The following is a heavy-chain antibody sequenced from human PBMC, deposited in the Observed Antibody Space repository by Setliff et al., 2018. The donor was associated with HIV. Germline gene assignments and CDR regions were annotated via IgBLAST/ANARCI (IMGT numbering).Heavy chain of an antibody. CDR1: GASSSSHY. Sequence: SETLSLTCTVSGASSSSHYWSWIRQPPGKAPEWIGYVYNSGTTKYNPSLKSRVTISVDTSKNQFSLRLNSVTAADTAVYYCARTQPDTIFGVVIFDCWGQGKMVTVSS. J-gene: IGHJ4*02. CDR3: ARTQPDTIFGVVIFDC. D-gene: IGHD3-3*01. CDR2: VYNSGTT. V-gene: IGHV4-59*11.